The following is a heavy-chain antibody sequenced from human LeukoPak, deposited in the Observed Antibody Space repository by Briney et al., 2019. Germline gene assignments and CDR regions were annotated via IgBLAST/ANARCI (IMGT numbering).Heavy chain of an antibody. CDR2: ISASGGNT. J-gene: IGHJ4*02. D-gene: IGHD5-18*01. CDR1: GFTFTSHA. Sequence: GGSLRLSCAASGFTFTSHAMTWVRQAPGNGLEWVSGISASGGNTFYADAVKGRFTISRDNSKNTLYLQMNSLRADDTALYYCAKGGFNYPGYWGQGTLVTVSS. V-gene: IGHV3-23*01. CDR3: AKGGFNYPGY.